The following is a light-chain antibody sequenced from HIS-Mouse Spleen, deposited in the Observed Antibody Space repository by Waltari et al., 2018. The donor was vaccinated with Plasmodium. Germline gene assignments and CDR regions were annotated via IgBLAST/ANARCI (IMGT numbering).Light chain of an antibody. CDR3: QQYNNWSFT. CDR2: GAS. CDR1: QSVSSN. J-gene: IGKJ3*01. V-gene: IGKV3-15*01. Sequence: EIVMTQSPATLSVSPGERATLSCRASQSVSSNLAGYQRKPGQSPRLLIYGASTRATGSPARFSGSGSVTEFTLTISSLQSEDFAVYYCQQYNNWSFTFGPGTKVDIK.